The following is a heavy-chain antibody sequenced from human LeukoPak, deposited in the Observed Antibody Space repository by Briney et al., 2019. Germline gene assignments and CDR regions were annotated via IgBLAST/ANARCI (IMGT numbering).Heavy chain of an antibody. V-gene: IGHV3-7*01. Sequence: GGSLRLSCAASGFSFNSYWLTWVRQPPGRGLEWVANIDPAGTDTYYVDPVKGRFTISRDNAKNLVYLQMNTLRAEDTAVYSCGRFGYVAGIDLWGQGTLVTVSS. CDR3: GRFGYVAGIDL. J-gene: IGHJ4*02. CDR1: GFSFNSYW. D-gene: IGHD6-19*01. CDR2: IDPAGTDT.